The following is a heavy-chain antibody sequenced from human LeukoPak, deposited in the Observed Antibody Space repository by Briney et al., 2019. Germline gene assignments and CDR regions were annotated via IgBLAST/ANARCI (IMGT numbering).Heavy chain of an antibody. V-gene: IGHV1-18*01. CDR3: ARGNRGYSYGLGGPEYYFDY. D-gene: IGHD5-18*01. Sequence: ASVKVSCKASGYTFTSYGISWVRQAPGQGLEWMGWISAYNGNTNYAQKLQGRVTMTTDTSTSTAYMELRSLRSDDTAVYYCARGNRGYSYGLGGPEYYFDYWGQGTLVTVSS. CDR1: GYTFTSYG. J-gene: IGHJ4*02. CDR2: ISAYNGNT.